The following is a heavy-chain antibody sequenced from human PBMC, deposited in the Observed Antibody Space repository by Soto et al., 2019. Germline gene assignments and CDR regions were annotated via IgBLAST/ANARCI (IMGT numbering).Heavy chain of an antibody. CDR3: ARIHFGDEPSYYYYGMDV. J-gene: IGHJ6*02. CDR2: IYYTGST. V-gene: IGHV4-30-4*01. D-gene: IGHD4-17*01. CDR1: GGSFSSGDYY. Sequence: SETLSLTCTVSGGSFSSGDYYWSWVRQPPGKGLEWIGYIYYTGSTFNNPSLKSRVSISIDTSKTQISLKLSSVTAADTAVYYCARIHFGDEPSYYYYGMDVWGQGTTVTVSS.